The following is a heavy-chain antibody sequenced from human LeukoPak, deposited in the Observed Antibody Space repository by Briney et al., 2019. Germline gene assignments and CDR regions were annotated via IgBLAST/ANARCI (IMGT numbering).Heavy chain of an antibody. CDR3: ASSGSYYSWYFDL. Sequence: SETLSLTCTVSGGSISSYYWSWIRQPAGKGLEWIGRIYTSGSTNYNPSLKSRVTMSVDTSKNQFSLKLSSVTAADTAVYYCASSGSYYSWYFDLWGRGTLVTVSS. CDR1: GGSISSYY. CDR2: IYTSGST. D-gene: IGHD1-26*01. J-gene: IGHJ2*01. V-gene: IGHV4-4*07.